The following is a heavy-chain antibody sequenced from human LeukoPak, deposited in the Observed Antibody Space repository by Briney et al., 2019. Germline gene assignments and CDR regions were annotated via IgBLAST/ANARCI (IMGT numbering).Heavy chain of an antibody. CDR1: DGSISSFC. J-gene: IGHJ4*02. CDR2: IHTSGST. D-gene: IGHD5-18*01. Sequence: SETLSLTCSVSDGSISSFCWSWIRQPAGKGLEWIGRIHTSGSTDYNPSLKSRVTMSVDTSKNQFSLKLSSVTAADTAVYYCATLGDLGGRGYSYGPFDYWGQGTLVTVSS. CDR3: ATLGDLGGRGYSYGPFDY. V-gene: IGHV4-4*07.